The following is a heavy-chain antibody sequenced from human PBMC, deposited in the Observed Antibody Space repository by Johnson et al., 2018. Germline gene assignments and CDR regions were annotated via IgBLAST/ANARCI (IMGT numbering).Heavy chain of an antibody. CDR1: GFTFTSYW. J-gene: IGHJ3*01. Sequence: EVQLVETGGDLVQPGGSLRLSCEASGFTFTSYWMHWVRQVPGKGLVWVSCISGDGSDTRYADSVKGRFTISKENAKNTLYLQMNNLRVEDTAVYYCANEDWGPRAFEAWGQGTMVTVSS. CDR2: ISGDGSDT. V-gene: IGHV3-74*01. CDR3: ANEDWGPRAFEA. D-gene: IGHD3/OR15-3a*01.